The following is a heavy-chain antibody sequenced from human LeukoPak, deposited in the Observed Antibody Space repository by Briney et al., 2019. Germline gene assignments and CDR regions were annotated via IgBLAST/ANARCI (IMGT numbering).Heavy chain of an antibody. CDR3: ARAPWGGLGAFDI. D-gene: IGHD2-21*01. J-gene: IGHJ3*02. V-gene: IGHV3-7*01. CDR1: GFTFSSYW. Sequence: GGSLRLSCAASGFTFSSYWMSWVRQAPGKGLEWVANIKQDGSEKYYVDSVKGRFTISRDNAKNSLYLQMNSLRAEDTAVYYCARAPWGGLGAFDIWGQGTMVTVSS. CDR2: IKQDGSEK.